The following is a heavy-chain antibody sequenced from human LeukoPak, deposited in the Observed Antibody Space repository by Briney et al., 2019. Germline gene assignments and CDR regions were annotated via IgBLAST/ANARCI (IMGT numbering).Heavy chain of an antibody. CDR3: AKDPQAAAVAGPDY. D-gene: IGHD6-19*01. CDR1: GFTFSSYG. V-gene: IGHV3-30*18. J-gene: IGHJ4*02. CDR2: ISYDGSNK. Sequence: TGGSLRPSCAASGFTFSSYGMHWVRQAPGKGLEWVAVISYDGSNKYYADSVKGRFTISRDNSKNTLYLQMNSLRAEDTAVYYCAKDPQAAAVAGPDYWGQGTLVTVSS.